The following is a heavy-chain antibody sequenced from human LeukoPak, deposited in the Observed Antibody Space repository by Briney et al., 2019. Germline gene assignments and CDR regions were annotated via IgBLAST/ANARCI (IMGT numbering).Heavy chain of an antibody. D-gene: IGHD3-9*01. Sequence: PGRSLRLSYAASGFTFSTYWMHWVRQAPGKGLVWVSRINTDGSRTDSVEGRFTISRDNAKNTLHLQMNSLRAEDTAVYYCARDLDFQGYYYMDVWGKGTTVTVSS. J-gene: IGHJ6*03. CDR1: GFTFSTYW. CDR3: ARDLDFQGYYYMDV. CDR2: INTDGSRT. V-gene: IGHV3-74*01.